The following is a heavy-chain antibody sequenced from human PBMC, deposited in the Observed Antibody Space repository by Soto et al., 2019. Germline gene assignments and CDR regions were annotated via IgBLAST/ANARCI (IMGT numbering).Heavy chain of an antibody. J-gene: IGHJ3*02. Sequence: SDTLSPTFTNSGFPIRNDYWPWIRQSPGKGLEWVAYTSHTGTTDYNPSLKSRVTISVDTSKNQFSLKLSSVTAADTAVYYCARGPPWMDAFDIWGQGTKVT. CDR2: TSHTGTT. CDR3: ARGPPWMDAFDI. CDR1: GFPIRNDY. D-gene: IGHD5-12*01. V-gene: IGHV4-59*07.